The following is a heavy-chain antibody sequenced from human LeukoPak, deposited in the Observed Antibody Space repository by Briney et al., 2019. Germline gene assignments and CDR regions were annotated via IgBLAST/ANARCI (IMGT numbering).Heavy chain of an antibody. V-gene: IGHV1-69*04. Sequence: SVKVSCKASGGTFSSYGISWVRQVPGQGLEWMGRIIPMRGIAKTAQKFQGRVTVTADKSTNTAYMDLSSLISEDTAVYYCAREAPGGISNWFDPWGQGTLVTVSS. CDR2: IIPMRGIA. J-gene: IGHJ5*02. CDR1: GGTFSSYG. D-gene: IGHD2-15*01. CDR3: AREAPGGISNWFDP.